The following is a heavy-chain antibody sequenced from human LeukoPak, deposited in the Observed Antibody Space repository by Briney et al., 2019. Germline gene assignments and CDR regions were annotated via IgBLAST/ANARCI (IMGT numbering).Heavy chain of an antibody. Sequence: ASVKVSCTASGGTFSSYAISWVRQAPGQGLEWMGGIIPIFGTANYAQKFQGRVTITADESTSTAYMELSSLRSEDTAVYYCARAREGYPNWFDPWGQGTLVTVSS. CDR2: IIPIFGTA. CDR1: GGTFSSYA. J-gene: IGHJ5*02. V-gene: IGHV1-69*13. D-gene: IGHD1-1*01. CDR3: ARAREGYPNWFDP.